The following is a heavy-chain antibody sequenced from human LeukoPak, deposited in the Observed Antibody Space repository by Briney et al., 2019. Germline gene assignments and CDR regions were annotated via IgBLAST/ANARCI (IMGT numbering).Heavy chain of an antibody. CDR1: GGSISSSNW. CDR3: ARQEQQLIYNWFDP. V-gene: IGHV4-4*02. D-gene: IGHD6-13*01. J-gene: IGHJ5*02. CDR2: IYHSGSI. Sequence: KASETLSLTCAVSGGSISSSNWWSWVRQPPGQGLEWIGEIYHSGSINYKSSLKSRVTISVDTSKNQFSLKLSSVTAADTAVYYCARQEQQLIYNWFDPWGQGTLVTVSS.